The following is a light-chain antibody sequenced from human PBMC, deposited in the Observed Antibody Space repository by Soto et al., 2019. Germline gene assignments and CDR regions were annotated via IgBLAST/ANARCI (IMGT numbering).Light chain of an antibody. J-gene: IGKJ1*01. V-gene: IGKV1-39*01. CDR1: QSISSY. CDR2: AAS. Sequence: DLQMTQSLSSLSASVGDRVTITCRASQSISSYLNWYQHKPGRAPKLLIYAASSLQSGVPSRFSGSGSGTDFTLTISSLQPEDFATYFCQQSYSTPRTFGQGTKVDIK. CDR3: QQSYSTPRT.